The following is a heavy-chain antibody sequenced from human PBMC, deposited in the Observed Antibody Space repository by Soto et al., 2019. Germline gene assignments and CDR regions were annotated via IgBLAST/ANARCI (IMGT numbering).Heavy chain of an antibody. CDR3: AKGEDIVVAIYKTPLYGMDV. CDR1: GFTFSIYA. CDR2: ISGSGGST. V-gene: IGHV3-23*01. Sequence: GGSLRLSCAASGFTFSIYAMSWVRQAPGKGLEWVSVISGSGGSTYYADSVKGRFTISRDKSKNTLYLQMNSLRAEDTAVYYCAKGEDIVVAIYKTPLYGMDVWGQGTTVTVSS. D-gene: IGHD2-15*01. J-gene: IGHJ6*02.